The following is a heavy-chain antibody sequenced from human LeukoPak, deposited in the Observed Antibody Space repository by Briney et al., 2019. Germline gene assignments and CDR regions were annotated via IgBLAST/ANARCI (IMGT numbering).Heavy chain of an antibody. CDR2: IYTSGST. Sequence: SETLSLTCTVSGGSISSGSYSWSWIRQPAGKGLEWIGRIYTSGSTNYNPSLKSRVTISVDTSKNQFSMKLSSVTAADTAGYYCASSTGSGSYYPLFDYWGQGTLVTVSS. CDR3: ASSTGSGSYYPLFDY. J-gene: IGHJ4*02. D-gene: IGHD3-10*01. V-gene: IGHV4-61*02. CDR1: GGSISSGSYS.